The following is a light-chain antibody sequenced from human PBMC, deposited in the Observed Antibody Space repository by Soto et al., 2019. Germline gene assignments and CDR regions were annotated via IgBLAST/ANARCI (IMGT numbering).Light chain of an antibody. Sequence: QSALTQPASVSGSPGQSITISCTGTSSGVGSYNYVSWYQHHPGKAPRLMIYASSNRPSGVSHRFSGSRSGNTASLTISGLQAEDEADYYCSSYTSGSTLYVFGTGTKVTVL. V-gene: IGLV2-14*01. CDR1: SSGVGSYNY. CDR3: SSYTSGSTLYV. J-gene: IGLJ1*01. CDR2: ASS.